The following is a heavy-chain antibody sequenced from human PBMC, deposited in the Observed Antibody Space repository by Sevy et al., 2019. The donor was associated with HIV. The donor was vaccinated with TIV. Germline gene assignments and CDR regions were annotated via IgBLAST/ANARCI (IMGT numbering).Heavy chain of an antibody. J-gene: IGHJ6*02. CDR1: GFNFSTYG. CDR3: ARDKGYCSSTSCRRYYYGMDV. D-gene: IGHD2-2*01. CDR2: IWYDGSSK. Sequence: GGSLRLSCAASGFNFSTYGMHWVRQAPGKGLEWVAVIWYDGSSKYYGDSVKGRFTISRDNSKITLYLQMNSLSAEDTAVYYCARDKGYCSSTSCRRYYYGMDVWGQGTTVTVSS. V-gene: IGHV3-33*01.